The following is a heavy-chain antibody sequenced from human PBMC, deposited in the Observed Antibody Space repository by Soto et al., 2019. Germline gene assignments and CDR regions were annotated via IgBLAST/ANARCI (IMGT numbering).Heavy chain of an antibody. Sequence: QITLKESGPTLVKPTQTLTLTCTFSGFSLSTSGVGVGWIRQPPGKALEWLALIYWNDDKRYSPSLKSRLTITKDTSKNQVVLTMTNMDPVDTATYYCARAIDYYDSSGRFFDYWGQGTLVTVSS. CDR3: ARAIDYYDSSGRFFDY. CDR1: GFSLSTSGVG. CDR2: IYWNDDK. V-gene: IGHV2-5*01. J-gene: IGHJ4*02. D-gene: IGHD3-22*01.